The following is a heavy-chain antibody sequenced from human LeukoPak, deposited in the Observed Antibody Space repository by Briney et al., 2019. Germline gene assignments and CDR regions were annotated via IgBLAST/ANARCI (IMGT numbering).Heavy chain of an antibody. CDR1: GFTFSSYG. D-gene: IGHD1-1*01. CDR3: ARAPGYGAAYYFDY. J-gene: IGHJ4*02. CDR2: VSYDGSYK. V-gene: IGHV3-30*19. Sequence: GGSLRLSCAASGFTFSSYGMHWVRQAPGKGLEWVAVVSYDGSYKYYADSVKGRFTISRDNSKNTLYLQMNSLRAEDTAVYYCARAPGYGAAYYFDYWGQGTLVTVSS.